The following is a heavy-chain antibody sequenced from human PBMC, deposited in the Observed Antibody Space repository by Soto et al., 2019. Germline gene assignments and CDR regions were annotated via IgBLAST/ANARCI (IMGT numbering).Heavy chain of an antibody. CDR2: ISGSGAST. D-gene: IGHD3-9*01. J-gene: IGHJ4*02. Sequence: EVQLLESGGGLVQPGGSLRLSCAASGFTSSNYAMTWVRQAPGKGLEWVSGISGSGASTYYAASVKGRFTISIDNSKNTSYLQMNSLRAEDTAVYYCAKGHDYGILTKFDYWGQGTLVTVSS. CDR1: GFTSSNYA. CDR3: AKGHDYGILTKFDY. V-gene: IGHV3-23*01.